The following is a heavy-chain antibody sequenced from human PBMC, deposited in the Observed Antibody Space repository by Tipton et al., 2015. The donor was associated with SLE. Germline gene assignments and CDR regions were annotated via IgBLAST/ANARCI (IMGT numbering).Heavy chain of an antibody. Sequence: AVSGFTFSTYAMHWVRQAPGKGLEWVAFVSHDGNGQTYTDSVKGRFTISRDNSKNTLYLEMNSLRVEDTAVYYCAKDQWPGFDFWGQGTLVTVSS. V-gene: IGHV3-30*18. J-gene: IGHJ4*02. D-gene: IGHD6-19*01. CDR1: GFTFSTYA. CDR3: AKDQWPGFDF. CDR2: VSHDGNGQ.